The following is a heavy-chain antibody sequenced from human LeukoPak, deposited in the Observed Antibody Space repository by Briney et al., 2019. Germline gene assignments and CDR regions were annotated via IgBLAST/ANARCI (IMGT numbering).Heavy chain of an antibody. J-gene: IGHJ6*03. D-gene: IGHD1-7*01. V-gene: IGHV4-4*07. CDR1: GGSISSYY. CDR3: ARDAGTGTTGNYYYYMDV. CDR2: IYNTGST. Sequence: SETLSLTCTVSGGSISSYYWSWIRQPAGKGLEWIGRIYNTGSTNYNPSLESRVTISVDKSKKKFSLKLTSVTAADTAVYYCARDAGTGTTGNYYYYMDVWGKGTPVTVSS.